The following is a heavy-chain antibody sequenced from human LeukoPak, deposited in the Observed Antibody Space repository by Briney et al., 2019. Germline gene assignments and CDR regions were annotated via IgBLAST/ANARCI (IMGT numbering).Heavy chain of an antibody. CDR2: ISAYNGDT. V-gene: IGHV1-18*01. Sequence: ASVKVSCKASGYTFTNYGISWVRQAPGQGLEWMGRISAYNGDTNYAQMLQGRVTLTTDASTNTAYMELRSLRSDDTAVYYCATPDYYDKGAFDIWGQGTMVTVSS. CDR1: GYTFTNYG. J-gene: IGHJ3*02. D-gene: IGHD3-22*01. CDR3: ATPDYYDKGAFDI.